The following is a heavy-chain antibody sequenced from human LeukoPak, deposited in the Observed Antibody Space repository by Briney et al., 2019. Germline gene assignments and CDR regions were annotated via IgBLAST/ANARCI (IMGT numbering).Heavy chain of an antibody. D-gene: IGHD2-2*01. CDR3: AKAVVVVPAATPFDY. CDR2: ISGSGGAT. J-gene: IGHJ4*02. V-gene: IGHV3-23*01. Sequence: QPGGSLRLSCAASGFTFSSYAMSWVRQAPGKGLEWVSTISGSGGATYYADSVKGRSTISRDNSKITLYLQMNGLRAEDTALLYCAKAVVVVPAATPFDYWGLGTLVTVSS. CDR1: GFTFSSYA.